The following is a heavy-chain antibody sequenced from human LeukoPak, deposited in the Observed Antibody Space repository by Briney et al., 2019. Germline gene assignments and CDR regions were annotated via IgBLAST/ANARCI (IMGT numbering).Heavy chain of an antibody. Sequence: GGSLRLSCAASRFTFSSYSMNWVRQAPGKVLEWVSSISSSSRYIYHADSVKGRFTISRDKAKNSLYLEMNSLRAEDTAVYYCASGYYDFWSGYYIEDYWGQGTLVTVSS. V-gene: IGHV3-21*01. CDR3: ASGYYDFWSGYYIEDY. J-gene: IGHJ4*02. CDR2: ISSSSRYI. D-gene: IGHD3-3*01. CDR1: RFTFSSYS.